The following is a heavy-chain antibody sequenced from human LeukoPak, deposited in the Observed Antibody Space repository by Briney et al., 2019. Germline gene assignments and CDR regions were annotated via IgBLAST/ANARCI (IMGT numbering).Heavy chain of an antibody. Sequence: PGGSLRLSCAASGFTFSSYAMSWVRQAPGKGLEWVSAISGSGGSTYYADSVRGRFTVSRDNAKNSLYLQMNSLRAEDTAVYYCARENTYGSTFDYWGQGTLVTVSS. D-gene: IGHD5-18*01. CDR1: GFTFSSYA. CDR2: ISGSGGST. J-gene: IGHJ4*02. V-gene: IGHV3-23*01. CDR3: ARENTYGSTFDY.